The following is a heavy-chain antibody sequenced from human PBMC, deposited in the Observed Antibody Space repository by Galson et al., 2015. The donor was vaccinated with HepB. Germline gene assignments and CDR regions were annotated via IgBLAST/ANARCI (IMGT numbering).Heavy chain of an antibody. CDR1: GFTFTSSA. J-gene: IGHJ3*02. D-gene: IGHD6-19*01. CDR3: AAIRHEGQWLRFALWENDAFDI. V-gene: IGHV1-58*01. CDR2: IVVGSGNT. Sequence: SVKVSCKASGFTFTSSAVQWVRQARGQRLEWIGWIVVGSGNTNYAQKFQERVTITRDMSTSTAYMELSSLRSEDTAVYYCAAIRHEGQWLRFALWENDAFDIWGQGTMVTVSS.